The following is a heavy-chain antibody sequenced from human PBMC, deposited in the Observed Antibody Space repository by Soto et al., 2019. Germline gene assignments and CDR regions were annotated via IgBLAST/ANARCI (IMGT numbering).Heavy chain of an antibody. Sequence: GGSLRLSCAASGFTFSSYGMHWVRQAPGKGLEWVAVISYDGSNKYYADSVKGRFTISRDNSKNTLYLQMNSLRAEDTAVYYCAKEPYSGSYPGYYGMDVWGQGTTVTV. CDR1: GFTFSSYG. CDR3: AKEPYSGSYPGYYGMDV. CDR2: ISYDGSNK. J-gene: IGHJ6*02. V-gene: IGHV3-30*18. D-gene: IGHD1-26*01.